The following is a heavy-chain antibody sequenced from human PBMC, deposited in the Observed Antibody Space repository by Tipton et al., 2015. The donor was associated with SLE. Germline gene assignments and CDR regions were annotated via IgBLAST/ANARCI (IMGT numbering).Heavy chain of an antibody. CDR1: GFSFSNYW. Sequence: SLRLSCTASGFSFSNYWMNWVRQDPGKGLERVANIKQDGSEKYYVDSVKGRFTIPRDNAENSLFLEMNSLRAEDTAIYYCASVNSVDNSAYRPFDHWGQGTLVTVSS. CDR2: IKQDGSEK. D-gene: IGHD3-22*01. V-gene: IGHV3-7*01. J-gene: IGHJ4*02. CDR3: ASVNSVDNSAYRPFDH.